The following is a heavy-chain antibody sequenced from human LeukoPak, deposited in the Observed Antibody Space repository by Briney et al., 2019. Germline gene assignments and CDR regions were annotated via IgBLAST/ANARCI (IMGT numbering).Heavy chain of an antibody. D-gene: IGHD6-19*01. CDR3: ARGRVAGRYYYYYMDV. Sequence: GGSLRLSCAASGFTFSNYALSWVRQAPGKGLEWVSGISASGVNTYYADSVKGRFTISRDNSKNTLYLQMNSLRSEDTAVYYCARGRVAGRYYYYYMDVWGKGTTVTISS. J-gene: IGHJ6*03. CDR1: GFTFSNYA. V-gene: IGHV3-23*01. CDR2: ISASGVNT.